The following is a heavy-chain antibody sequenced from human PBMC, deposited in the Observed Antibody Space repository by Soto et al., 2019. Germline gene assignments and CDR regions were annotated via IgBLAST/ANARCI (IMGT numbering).Heavy chain of an antibody. CDR1: GASITGSFF. CDR3: ARGMTPPGAPAWYYFDS. V-gene: IGHV4-4*07. J-gene: IGHJ4*02. CDR2: FSLSGTT. Sequence: QVQLQESGPGLMKPSETLSLTCTVSGASITGSFFWSWIRQPAGQGLEWIGRFSLSGTTNYNPSLRSRVTMSADVSKNHFALRLTSVTAADTALYYCARGMTPPGAPAWYYFDSWGQGTLVTVSS. D-gene: IGHD2-8*02.